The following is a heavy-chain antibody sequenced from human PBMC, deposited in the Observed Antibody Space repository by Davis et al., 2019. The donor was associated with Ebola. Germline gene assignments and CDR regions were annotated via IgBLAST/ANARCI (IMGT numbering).Heavy chain of an antibody. J-gene: IGHJ5*02. V-gene: IGHV3-23*01. CDR1: GFTFSSYA. Sequence: GESLKISCVTSGFTFSSYAMSWVRQVPGKGLEWVSAVSYTGDRTYYADSVKGRFTISRDNSKNTLYLQMNSLRAEDTAVYYCAMPVDTAVLTGWFDAWGQGTLVTVSS. CDR3: AMPVDTAVLTGWFDA. D-gene: IGHD5-18*01. CDR2: VSYTGDRT.